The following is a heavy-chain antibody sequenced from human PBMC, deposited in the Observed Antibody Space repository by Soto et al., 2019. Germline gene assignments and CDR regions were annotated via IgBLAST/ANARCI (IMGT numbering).Heavy chain of an antibody. V-gene: IGHV4-59*12. CDR1: GGSISSYY. CDR2: IYYSGST. D-gene: IGHD3-9*01. J-gene: IGHJ4*02. Sequence: PSETLSLTCTVSGGSISSYYWSWIRQPPGKGLEWIGYIYYSGSTNYNPSLKSRVTISVDTSKNQFSLKLSSVTAADTAVYYCARDTIPTYYLDYWGQGTLVTVSS. CDR3: ARDTIPTYYLDY.